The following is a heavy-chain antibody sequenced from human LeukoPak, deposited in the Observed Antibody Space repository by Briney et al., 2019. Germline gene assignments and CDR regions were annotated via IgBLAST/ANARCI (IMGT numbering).Heavy chain of an antibody. V-gene: IGHV3-30*02. CDR1: GFTFSSYG. CDR2: IRYDGSNK. CDR3: ASLQYYGSGSRSGY. Sequence: GGSLRLSCAASGFTFSSYGMHWVRQAPGKGLEWVAFIRYDGSNKYYADSVKGRFTISRDNSKNTLYLQMNSLRAEDTAVYYCASLQYYGSGSRSGYWGQGTLVTVSS. D-gene: IGHD3-10*01. J-gene: IGHJ4*02.